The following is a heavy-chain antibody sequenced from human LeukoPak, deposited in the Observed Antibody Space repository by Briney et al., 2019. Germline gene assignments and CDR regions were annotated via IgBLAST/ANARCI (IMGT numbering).Heavy chain of an antibody. Sequence: ASVKVSCKASGYTFTSYYMHWVRQAPGQGLEWMGWINTNTGNPTYAQGFTGRFVFSLDTSVSTAYLQISSLKAEDTAVYYCARIPGSGWYQIFDYWGQGTLVTVSS. CDR1: GYTFTSYY. CDR2: INTNTGNP. J-gene: IGHJ4*02. V-gene: IGHV7-4-1*02. D-gene: IGHD6-19*01. CDR3: ARIPGSGWYQIFDY.